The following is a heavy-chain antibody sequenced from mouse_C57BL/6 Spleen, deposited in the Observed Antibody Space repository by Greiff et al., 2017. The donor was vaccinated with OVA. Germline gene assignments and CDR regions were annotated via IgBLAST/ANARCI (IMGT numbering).Heavy chain of an antibody. CDR3: AAWGEGY. CDR1: GYTFTSYW. J-gene: IGHJ2*01. V-gene: IGHV1-50*01. Sequence: VQLQQPGAELVKPGASVKLSCKASGYTFTSYWMQWVKQRPGQGLEWIGEIDPSDSYTNYNQKFKGKATLTVDTSSSTAYMQLSSLTSEDSAVYYCAAWGEGYWGKGTTLTVSS. CDR2: IDPSDSYT. D-gene: IGHD4-1*01.